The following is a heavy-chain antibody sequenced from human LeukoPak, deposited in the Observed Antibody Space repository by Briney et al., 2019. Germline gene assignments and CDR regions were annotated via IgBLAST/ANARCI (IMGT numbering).Heavy chain of an antibody. V-gene: IGHV3-23*01. Sequence: PGGTLRLSCAASGFTFSSYGMSWVRQAPGKGLEWVSAISGSGGSTYYADSVKGRFTISRDNSKNTLYLQMNSLRAEDTAVYYCAKTYSGNYYFDYWGQGTLVTVSS. CDR2: ISGSGGST. CDR1: GFTFSSYG. D-gene: IGHD1-26*01. CDR3: AKTYSGNYYFDY. J-gene: IGHJ4*02.